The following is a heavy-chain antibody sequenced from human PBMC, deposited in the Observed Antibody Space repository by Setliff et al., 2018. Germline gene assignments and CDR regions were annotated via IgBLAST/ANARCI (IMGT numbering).Heavy chain of an antibody. CDR3: ARQIPQRGYYDFWSEPPNWFDP. Sequence: PGESLKISCKGSGYSFTSYWIGWVRQMPGKGLEWMGIIYHGDSDTRYSPSFQGQVTISADKSISTAYLQWSSLKASDTAMYYCARQIPQRGYYDFWSEPPNWFDPWGQGTLVTVSS. D-gene: IGHD3-3*01. V-gene: IGHV5-51*01. CDR2: IYHGDSDT. J-gene: IGHJ5*02. CDR1: GYSFTSYW.